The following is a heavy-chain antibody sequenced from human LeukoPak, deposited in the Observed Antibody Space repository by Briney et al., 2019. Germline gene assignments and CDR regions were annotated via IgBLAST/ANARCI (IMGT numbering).Heavy chain of an antibody. CDR3: ARHPYYYGSGSYFDY. Sequence: GESLKISCKGPGYSFTSYWIGWVRQMPGKGLEWMGIIYPGDSDTRYSPSFQGQVTISADKSISTAYLQWSSLKASDTAMYYCARHPYYYGSGSYFDYWGQGTLVTVSS. D-gene: IGHD3-10*01. V-gene: IGHV5-51*01. CDR2: IYPGDSDT. CDR1: GYSFTSYW. J-gene: IGHJ4*02.